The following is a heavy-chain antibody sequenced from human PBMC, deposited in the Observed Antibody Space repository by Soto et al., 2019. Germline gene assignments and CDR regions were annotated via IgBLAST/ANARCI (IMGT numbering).Heavy chain of an antibody. V-gene: IGHV4-39*01. Sequence: QVQLQESGPGLLKPLETLSLTCTVSGVSLNSGHYYWVWIRQSPGKGLAWIASIYYDESTYYHPSLKSRGTISTDKPKNQFSLALKSVTAADTAVDYCGKVLIGATRHTDVDSWGQGALGNVAS. CDR3: GKVLIGATRHTDVDS. D-gene: IGHD2-15*01. CDR1: GVSLNSGHYY. CDR2: IYYDEST. J-gene: IGHJ4*02.